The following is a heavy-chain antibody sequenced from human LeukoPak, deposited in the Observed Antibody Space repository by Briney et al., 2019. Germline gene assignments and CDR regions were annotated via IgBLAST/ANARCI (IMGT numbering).Heavy chain of an antibody. CDR3: AKGSRVIYDFWSGYYDY. CDR2: ISGSGGST. J-gene: IGHJ4*02. Sequence: ETLSLTCAVYGGSFSGYYWSWVRQAPGKGLEWFSAISGSGGSTYYADSVKGRFTISRDNSKNTLYLQMNSLRAEDTAVYYCAKGSRVIYDFWSGYYDYWGQGTLVTVSS. CDR1: GGSFSGYY. V-gene: IGHV3-23*01. D-gene: IGHD3-3*01.